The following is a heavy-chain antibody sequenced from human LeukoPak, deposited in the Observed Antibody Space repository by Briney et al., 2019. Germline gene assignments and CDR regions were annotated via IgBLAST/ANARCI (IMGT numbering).Heavy chain of an antibody. CDR1: GGTFSSYA. V-gene: IGHV1-69*06. Sequence: ASVKVSCKASGGTFSSYAISWVRQAPGQGLEWMGGIIPIFGTANYAQKFQGRVTITADKSTSTAYMELSSLRSEDTAAYYCARGSSTDYCSSTSCYAVDYWGQGTLVTVSS. CDR3: ARGSSTDYCSSTSCYAVDY. D-gene: IGHD2-2*01. J-gene: IGHJ4*02. CDR2: IIPIFGTA.